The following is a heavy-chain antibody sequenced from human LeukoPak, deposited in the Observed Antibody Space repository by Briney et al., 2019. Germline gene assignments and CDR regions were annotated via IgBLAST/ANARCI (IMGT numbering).Heavy chain of an antibody. CDR1: GGSFSGYY. CDR2: INHSGST. V-gene: IGHV4-34*01. J-gene: IGHJ4*02. CDR3: ARTTVTERGGVDY. D-gene: IGHD4-17*01. Sequence: SETLSLTCAVYGGSFSGYYWSWMRQPPGKGLEWIGDINHSGSTNYNPSLKSRVTISVDTSKNQFSLKLSSVTAADTAVYYCARTTVTERGGVDYWGQGTLVTVSS.